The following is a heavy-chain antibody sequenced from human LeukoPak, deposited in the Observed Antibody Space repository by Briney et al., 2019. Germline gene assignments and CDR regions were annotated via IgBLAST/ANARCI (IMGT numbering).Heavy chain of an antibody. D-gene: IGHD3-22*01. CDR1: GFSFSSHV. V-gene: IGHV3-23*01. CDR3: AKDQNYESCGYYRGFYY. J-gene: IGHJ4*02. Sequence: GGSLRLSCAASGFSFSSHVMHWVRQAPGKGLEWVSGISGSGGDTYYADSVKGRFSISKDKSQNTLNRQMSSLRAEQTALYYRAKDQNYESCGYYRGFYYWGQGTLVTVSS. CDR2: ISGSGGDT.